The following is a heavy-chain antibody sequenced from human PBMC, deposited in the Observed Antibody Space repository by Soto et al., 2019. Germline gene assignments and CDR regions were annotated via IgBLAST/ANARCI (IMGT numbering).Heavy chain of an antibody. CDR1: GFTFSSYA. D-gene: IGHD6-13*01. CDR3: AKDEYSSSWYSDPSLYYGMDV. V-gene: IGHV3-23*01. CDR2: ISGSGGST. J-gene: IGHJ6*02. Sequence: PGGSLRLSCAASGFTFSSYAMSWVRQAPGKGLEWVSAISGSGGSTYYADSVKGRFTISRDNSKNTLYLQMNSLRAEDTAVYYCAKDEYSSSWYSDPSLYYGMDVWGQGTTVTVSS.